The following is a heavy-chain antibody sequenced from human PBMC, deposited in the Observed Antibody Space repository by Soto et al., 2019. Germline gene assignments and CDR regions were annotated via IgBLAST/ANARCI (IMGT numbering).Heavy chain of an antibody. Sequence: EVQLLESGGGLVQPGGSLRLSCAASGFTFSSYAMSWVRQVPGKGLEWVSAISGSGGSTYYADSVKGRFTISRDNTKNSLYLQMNRLRAEDTAVYYCAKSLWNCSGSTCYFTVHYRGQGTLVPVS. V-gene: IGHV3-23*01. D-gene: IGHD2-15*01. CDR3: AKSLWNCSGSTCYFTVHY. CDR2: ISGSGGST. J-gene: IGHJ4*02. CDR1: GFTFSSYA.